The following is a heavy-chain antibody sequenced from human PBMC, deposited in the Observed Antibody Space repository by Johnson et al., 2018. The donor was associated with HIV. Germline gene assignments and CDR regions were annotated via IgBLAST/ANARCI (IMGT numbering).Heavy chain of an antibody. Sequence: QVQLVESGGGVVQPGGSLRLSCAAPGLTFSSYGMHWVRQAPGKGLEWVAFIHYDGSNKYYADSVKGRFTISRDNSKNTLYLQMNSLRAEDTAVYYCRVVTGAFDIWGQGTMVTVSS. D-gene: IGHD4-23*01. CDR1: GLTFSSYG. CDR3: RVVTGAFDI. CDR2: IHYDGSNK. J-gene: IGHJ3*02. V-gene: IGHV3-30*02.